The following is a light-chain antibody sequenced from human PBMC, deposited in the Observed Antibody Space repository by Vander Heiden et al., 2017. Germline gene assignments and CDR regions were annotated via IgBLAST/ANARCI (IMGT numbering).Light chain of an antibody. Sequence: QSVLTHPPSASGAPGQRVTISCTGSRSNIGAGFDVHWYQQLPGAAPKLLIYGKSNRPSGVPDRFSDSKSDTSASLAITGLQAEDEADYCCQSYDSSLGAWVFGGGTKLTV. V-gene: IGLV1-40*01. J-gene: IGLJ3*02. CDR1: RSNIGAGFD. CDR3: QSYDSSLGAWV. CDR2: GKS.